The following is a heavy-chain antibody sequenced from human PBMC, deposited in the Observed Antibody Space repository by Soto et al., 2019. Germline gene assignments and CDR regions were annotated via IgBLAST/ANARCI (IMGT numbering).Heavy chain of an antibody. CDR2: ISAYNGNT. CDR1: GYTFTSYG. Sequence: ASMKVSCKASGYTFTSYGISWVRQAPGQGLEWMGWISAYNGNTNYAQKLQGRVTMTTDTSTSTAYMELRSLRSDDTAVYYCAREWGPGYYYGMDVWGQGTTVTVSS. J-gene: IGHJ6*02. D-gene: IGHD3-16*01. V-gene: IGHV1-18*01. CDR3: AREWGPGYYYGMDV.